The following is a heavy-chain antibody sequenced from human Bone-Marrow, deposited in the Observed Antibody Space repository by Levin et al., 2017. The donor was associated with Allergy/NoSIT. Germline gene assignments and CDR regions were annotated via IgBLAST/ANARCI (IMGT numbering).Heavy chain of an antibody. CDR3: AKDLDESYYDLWSGYFRFDN. Sequence: TGGSLRLSCAASGFTFSSYAMSWVRQAPGKGPEWVSGITGSGGSTFYADSVKGRFTISRDNSKNTLDLQMSSLRVEDTAVYYCAKDLDESYYDLWSGYFRFDNWGQGTLVTVSS. J-gene: IGHJ4*02. CDR2: ITGSGGST. V-gene: IGHV3-23*01. D-gene: IGHD3-3*01. CDR1: GFTFSSYA.